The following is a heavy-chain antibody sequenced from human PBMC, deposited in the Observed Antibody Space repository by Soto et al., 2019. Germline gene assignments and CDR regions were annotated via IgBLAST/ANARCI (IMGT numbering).Heavy chain of an antibody. V-gene: IGHV3-30-3*01. Sequence: QVQLVESGGGVVQPGRSLRLSCAASGFTFSSYAMPWVRQAPGKGLEWVAVISYDGSNKYYADSVKGRFTISRDNSKNTLYLQMNSLRAEDTAVYYCARAPGGDYSTGEFDYWGQGTLVTVSS. J-gene: IGHJ4*02. CDR3: ARAPGGDYSTGEFDY. D-gene: IGHD2-21*02. CDR2: ISYDGSNK. CDR1: GFTFSSYA.